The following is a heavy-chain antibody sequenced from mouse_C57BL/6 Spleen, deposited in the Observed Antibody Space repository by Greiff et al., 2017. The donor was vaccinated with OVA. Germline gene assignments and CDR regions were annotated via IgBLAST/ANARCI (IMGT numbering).Heavy chain of an antibody. V-gene: IGHV1-4*01. CDR3: ARKEDSSNAMDY. J-gene: IGHJ4*01. D-gene: IGHD3-2*02. CDR2: INPSSGYT. CDR1: GYTFTSYT. Sequence: QVQLKQSGAELARPGASVKMSCKASGYTFTSYTMHWVKQRPGPGLAWIGYINPSSGYTKYNQKFKYKATLTADKSSSTAYMQLSSLTYEDSAVYYCARKEDSSNAMDYWGQGTSVTVSS.